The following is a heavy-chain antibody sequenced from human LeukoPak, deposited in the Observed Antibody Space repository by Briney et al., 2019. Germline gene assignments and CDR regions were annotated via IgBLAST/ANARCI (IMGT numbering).Heavy chain of an antibody. V-gene: IGHV1-18*04. Sequence: ASVKVSCKASGYTFTAYYMHWVRQAPGQGLEWMGWIRGYNGNTKYVEKFQGRVTMTTDTSTSTAYMELRSLRSDDTAIYYCARDRLDNWSYDYWGQGALVTVSS. CDR2: IRGYNGNT. CDR3: ARDRLDNWSYDY. J-gene: IGHJ4*02. CDR1: GYTFTAYY. D-gene: IGHD1-7*01.